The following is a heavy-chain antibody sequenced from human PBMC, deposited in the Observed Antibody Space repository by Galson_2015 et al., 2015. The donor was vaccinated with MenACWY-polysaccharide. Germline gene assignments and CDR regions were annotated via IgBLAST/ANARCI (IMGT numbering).Heavy chain of an antibody. CDR1: GGSVSNYS. D-gene: IGHD3-22*01. V-gene: IGHV4-59*02. CDR2: IYYSGST. Sequence: TLSLTCTVSGGSVSNYSWNWIRQPPGKGLEWIGYIYYSGSTNYNPSLKSRVTISVDTSKNQFSLKLSSVTAADTAVYYCASVPYDISGYSGKWGQGTLVTVSS. J-gene: IGHJ4*02. CDR3: ASVPYDISGYSGK.